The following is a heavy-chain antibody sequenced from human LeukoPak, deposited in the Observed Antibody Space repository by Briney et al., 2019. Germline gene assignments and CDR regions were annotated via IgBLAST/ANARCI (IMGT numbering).Heavy chain of an antibody. D-gene: IGHD3-9*01. Sequence: SETLSLTCGVSVYSISSGYYWGWIRQPPGKGLEWIVSIYHSVLTYYDPSLKSRVTLSVDTSKNQFSLKLTTVTASSTAAYYCGRLTRDILTGLVYWGQGAVDSVFS. V-gene: IGHV4-38-2*01. J-gene: IGHJ4*02. CDR2: IYHSVLT. CDR3: GRLTRDILTGLVY. CDR1: VYSISSGYY.